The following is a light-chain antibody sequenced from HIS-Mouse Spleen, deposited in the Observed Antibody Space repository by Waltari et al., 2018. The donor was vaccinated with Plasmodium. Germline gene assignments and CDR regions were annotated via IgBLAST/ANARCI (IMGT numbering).Light chain of an antibody. CDR2: KAS. J-gene: IGKJ1*01. Sequence: DIQMTQSPSTLSASVGDRVTITCRASRSISSWLAWYQQKPGKAPKPLIYKASSLESGVPARFSGSGSGTEFTLTISSLQPDDFATYYCQQYNSYSWTFGQGTKVEIK. V-gene: IGKV1-5*03. CDR3: QQYNSYSWT. CDR1: RSISSW.